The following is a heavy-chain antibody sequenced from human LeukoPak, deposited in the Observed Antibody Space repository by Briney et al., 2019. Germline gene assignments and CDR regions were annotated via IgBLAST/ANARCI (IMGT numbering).Heavy chain of an antibody. CDR1: GYTLTELS. V-gene: IGHV1-69*06. Sequence: SVKVSCKVSGYTLTELSMHWVRQAPGQGLEWMGGIIPIFGTTNYARKFRGRVTLTADKSTRTAYMELSSLRSEDTALYYCAKSNHYYGSGMIGAFDIWGQGTMVTVSS. CDR3: AKSNHYYGSGMIGAFDI. CDR2: IIPIFGTT. J-gene: IGHJ3*02. D-gene: IGHD3-10*01.